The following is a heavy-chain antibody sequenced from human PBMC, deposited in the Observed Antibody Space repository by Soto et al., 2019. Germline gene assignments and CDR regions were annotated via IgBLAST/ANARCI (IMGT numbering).Heavy chain of an antibody. V-gene: IGHV1-69*13. J-gene: IGHJ5*02. CDR1: GGTFSSYA. CDR2: IIPIFGTA. CDR3: ARGYCTNGVCPFWFDP. Sequence: SVKVSCKASGGTFSSYAISWVRQAPGQGLEWMGGIIPIFGTANYAQKFQGRVTITADESTSTAYMELSSLRSEDTAVYYCARGYCTNGVCPFWFDPWGQGTLVTVSS. D-gene: IGHD2-8*01.